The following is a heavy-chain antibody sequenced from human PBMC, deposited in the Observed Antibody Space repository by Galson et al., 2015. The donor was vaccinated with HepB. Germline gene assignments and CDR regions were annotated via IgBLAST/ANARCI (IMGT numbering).Heavy chain of an antibody. V-gene: IGHV3-23*01. CDR3: AKSKSGVAAAGRFDS. CDR2: ITGSGGDT. J-gene: IGHJ4*02. Sequence: SLRLSCAASGFTFSGYPMSWVRQAPGKGLEWVSGITGSGGDTYYADSVKGRFTISRDNSKNTLYVQVNTLRAEDTAVYYCAKSKSGVAAAGRFDSWGQGTLVTVSS. D-gene: IGHD6-13*01. CDR1: GFTFSGYP.